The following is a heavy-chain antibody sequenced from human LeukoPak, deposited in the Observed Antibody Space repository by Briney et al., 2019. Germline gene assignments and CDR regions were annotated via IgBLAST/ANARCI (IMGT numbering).Heavy chain of an antibody. J-gene: IGHJ4*02. V-gene: IGHV3-23*01. CDR2: ISCSGGST. CDR3: ARGITIFGVVLTSFDY. Sequence: GGSLRLSCAASGFTFSSYAMSWVRQAPGKGLEWVSAISCSGGSTYYADSVKGRFTISRDNSKTTLYLQMNSLRAEDTAVYYCARGITIFGVVLTSFDYWGQGTLVTVSS. CDR1: GFTFSSYA. D-gene: IGHD3-3*01.